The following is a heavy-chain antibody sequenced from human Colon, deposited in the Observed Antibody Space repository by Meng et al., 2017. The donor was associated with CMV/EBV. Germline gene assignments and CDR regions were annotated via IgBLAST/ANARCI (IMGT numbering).Heavy chain of an antibody. CDR2: IYYSGST. D-gene: IGHD3-22*01. CDR1: GGSISSYY. Sequence: GSLRLSCTVSGGSISSYYWSWIRQPPGKGLEWIGYIYYSGSTNYNPSLKSRVTISVDTSKNQFSLKLSSVTAADTAVYYCAKDDYDYYDSSGFDYWGQGTLVTVSS. CDR3: AKDDYDYYDSSGFDY. V-gene: IGHV4-59*01. J-gene: IGHJ4*02.